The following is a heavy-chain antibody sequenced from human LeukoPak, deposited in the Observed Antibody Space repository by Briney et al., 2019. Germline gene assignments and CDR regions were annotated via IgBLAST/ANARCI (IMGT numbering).Heavy chain of an antibody. D-gene: IGHD6-19*01. CDR2: IYYSGSP. J-gene: IGHJ4*02. CDR3: ATRQTVPGSEGSLDS. CDR1: GGSISSYY. Sequence: PSETLSLTCTISGGSISSYYWNWIRQPPGKGLEWIAYIYYSGSPSYNPSLRSRVTISVDTSKNQFSLNLSSVTPADTAVYYCATRQTVPGSEGSLDSWGQGTLVTVSS. V-gene: IGHV4-59*01.